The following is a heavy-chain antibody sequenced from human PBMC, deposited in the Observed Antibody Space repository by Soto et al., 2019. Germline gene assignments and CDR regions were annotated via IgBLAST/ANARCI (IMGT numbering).Heavy chain of an antibody. V-gene: IGHV5-51*01. CDR1: GYSFTSYW. D-gene: IGHD3-9*01. J-gene: IGHJ4*02. CDR3: ATSYYDILTGALFDY. CDR2: IYPGDSDT. Sequence: XESLNIAWKASGYSFTSYWIGWVRQMPGKGLEWMGIIYPGDSDTRYSPSFQGQVTSSADKSISTAYMELSSLRSEDTAVYYCATSYYDILTGALFDYWGQGPLGTVSS.